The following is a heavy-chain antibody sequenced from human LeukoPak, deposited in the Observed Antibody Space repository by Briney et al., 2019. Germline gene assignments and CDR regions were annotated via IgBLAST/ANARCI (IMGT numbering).Heavy chain of an antibody. J-gene: IGHJ4*02. Sequence: ASVKVSCKASGYTFTGYYMHWVRQAPGQGLEWMGWINPNSGGTNYAQKFQGRVTMTRDTSISTAYMELSRLRSDDTAMYYCARLRYYYDSSGPYYFDYWGQGTLVTVSS. D-gene: IGHD3-22*01. CDR3: ARLRYYYDSSGPYYFDY. V-gene: IGHV1-2*02. CDR1: GYTFTGYY. CDR2: INPNSGGT.